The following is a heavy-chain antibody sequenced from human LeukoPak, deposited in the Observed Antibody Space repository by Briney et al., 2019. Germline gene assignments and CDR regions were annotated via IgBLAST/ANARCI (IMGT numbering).Heavy chain of an antibody. Sequence: PSETLSLTCSVSGDSVSRGDSYWSWIRQHPGKGLEWIGFVHHRGSTFYNPSLKSRLALSVDTSKNQFSLKLLSATAADTAVYYCARDGTEGRWYHGLWGRGLRVTVSS. CDR2: VHHRGST. CDR3: ARDGTEGRWYHGL. V-gene: IGHV4-31*03. CDR1: GDSVSRGDSY. D-gene: IGHD6-13*01. J-gene: IGHJ2*01.